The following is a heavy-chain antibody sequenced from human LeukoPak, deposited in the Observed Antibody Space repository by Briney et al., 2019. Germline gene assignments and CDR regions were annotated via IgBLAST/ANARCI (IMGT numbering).Heavy chain of an antibody. CDR3: ARGFGEVDWFDP. CDR2: INPNSGGT. J-gene: IGHJ5*02. CDR1: GYTFTSYG. D-gene: IGHD3-10*01. Sequence: ASVKVSCKASGYTFTSYGISWVRQAPGQGLEWMGWINPNSGGTNYAQKFQGRVTMTRDTSISTAYMELSRLRSDDTAVYYCARGFGEVDWFDPWGQGTLVTVSS. V-gene: IGHV1-2*02.